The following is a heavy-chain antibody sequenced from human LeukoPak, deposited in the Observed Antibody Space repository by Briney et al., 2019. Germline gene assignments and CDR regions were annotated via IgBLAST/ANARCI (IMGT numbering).Heavy chain of an antibody. V-gene: IGHV4-39*01. D-gene: IGHD4-17*01. Sequence: SETLSLTCTVSGGSISSSSYYWGWIRQPPGKGLEWIGSIYYSGSTYYNPSLKSRATISVDTSKNQFSLKLSSVTAADTAVYYCASLQFSTVFFDYWGQGTLVTVSS. J-gene: IGHJ4*02. CDR2: IYYSGST. CDR1: GGSISSSSYY. CDR3: ASLQFSTVFFDY.